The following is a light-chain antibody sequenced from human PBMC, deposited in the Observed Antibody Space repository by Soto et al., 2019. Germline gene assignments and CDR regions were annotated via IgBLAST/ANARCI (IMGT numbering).Light chain of an antibody. J-gene: IGLJ2*01. CDR2: DVS. CDR1: SSDVGGYDY. Sequence: QSVLTQPASVSGSPGQSITISCTGTSSDVGGYDYVSWYQRHPGEAPKLIIYDVSNRPSGVSNRFPGSKSGHTASLTISGLQTEDEADYHCSSYATRTTVIFGGGTKVTVL. V-gene: IGLV2-14*03. CDR3: SSYATRTTVI.